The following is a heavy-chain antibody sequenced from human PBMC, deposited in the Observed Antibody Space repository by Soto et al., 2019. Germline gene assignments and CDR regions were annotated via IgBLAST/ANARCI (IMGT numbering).Heavy chain of an antibody. V-gene: IGHV3-30-3*01. Sequence: PGGSLRLSCAASGFTFSSYAMHRVRQAPGKGLEWVAVISYDGSNKYYADSVKGRFTISRDNSKNTLYLQMNSLRAEDTAVYYCAKDADQYYYGSGSISFDYWGQGTLVTVSS. D-gene: IGHD3-10*01. CDR1: GFTFSSYA. CDR3: AKDADQYYYGSGSISFDY. J-gene: IGHJ4*02. CDR2: ISYDGSNK.